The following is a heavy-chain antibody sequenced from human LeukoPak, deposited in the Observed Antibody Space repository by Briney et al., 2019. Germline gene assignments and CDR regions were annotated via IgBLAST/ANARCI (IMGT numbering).Heavy chain of an antibody. CDR1: SGSFSGHY. CDR3: VRGGKGRGSYYY. CDR2: INHVGAT. Sequence: SETLSLTCAVYSGSFSGHYWNWIRQSPGKGLEWIGEINHVGATNYNPSPKSRVTISVDTPKNQFSLNISSVSAADTAVYYCVRGGKGRGSYYYWGQGTSVTVSS. J-gene: IGHJ4*02. V-gene: IGHV4-34*01. D-gene: IGHD1-26*01.